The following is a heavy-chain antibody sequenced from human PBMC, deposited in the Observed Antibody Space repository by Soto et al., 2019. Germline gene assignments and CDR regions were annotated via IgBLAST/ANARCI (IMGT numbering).Heavy chain of an antibody. CDR1: GGSISSSSYY. CDR3: ARAGMAGGLDV. Sequence: SETLSLTCTVSGGSISSSSYYWGWIRQPPGRGLEWIGSIYYSGSTYYNPSLKSRVTISVDTSNNQFSLKLSSVTAADTAVYYCARAGMAGGLDVWGQGTTVTVSS. J-gene: IGHJ6*02. V-gene: IGHV4-39*01. CDR2: IYYSGST.